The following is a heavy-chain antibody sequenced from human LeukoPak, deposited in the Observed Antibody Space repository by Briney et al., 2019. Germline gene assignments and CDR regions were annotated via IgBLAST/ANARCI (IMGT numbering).Heavy chain of an antibody. CDR1: GYTFTGYY. J-gene: IGHJ3*02. D-gene: IGHD5-18*01. CDR2: INANSGAT. V-gene: IGHV1-2*02. Sequence: ASVRVSCKASGYTFTGYYMHWVRQAPGQGLEWRGWINANSGATNYAQKFQGRVTMTRDASISTAFMELSRLRSDDTAVYYCASHSPDAFDIWGQGTMVTVSS. CDR3: ASHSPDAFDI.